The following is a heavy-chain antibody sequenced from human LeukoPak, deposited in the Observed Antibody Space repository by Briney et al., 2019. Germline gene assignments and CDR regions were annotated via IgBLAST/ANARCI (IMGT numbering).Heavy chain of an antibody. J-gene: IGHJ6*03. Sequence: SETLSLTCTVSGGSIGSYYWSWIRQPAGKGLEWIGRIYTSGSTNYNPSLKSRVTMSVDTSKNQFSLKLSSVTAADTAVYYCARGYILAAAGTYYYYYMDVWGKGTTVTVSS. CDR1: GGSIGSYY. V-gene: IGHV4-4*07. D-gene: IGHD6-13*01. CDR2: IYTSGST. CDR3: ARGYILAAAGTYYYYYMDV.